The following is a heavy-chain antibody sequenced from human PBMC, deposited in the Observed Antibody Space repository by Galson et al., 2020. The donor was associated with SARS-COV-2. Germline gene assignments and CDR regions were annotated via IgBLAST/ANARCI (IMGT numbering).Heavy chain of an antibody. J-gene: IGHJ6*03. CDR1: GFTFRNYG. CDR2: ISFDGINK. V-gene: IGHV3-30*18. D-gene: IGHD3-3*01. Sequence: GESLKISCAAYGFTFRNYGMHWVRQVPGKGLEWVAVISFDGINKYYADSVKGRFTISRDNSQNTLNLQMNSLRAEDTAVYYCANSGYDVWSCYYYYYYMDVLGKGTTVTVSS. CDR3: ANSGYDVWSCYYYYYYMDV.